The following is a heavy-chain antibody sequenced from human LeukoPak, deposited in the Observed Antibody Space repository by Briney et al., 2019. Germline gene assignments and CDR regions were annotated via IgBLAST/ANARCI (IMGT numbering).Heavy chain of an antibody. J-gene: IGHJ4*02. Sequence: SETLSLTCTVSGDSISRSRYYWGWIRQPPGKGLEWIGEINHSGSTNYNPSLKSRVTISVDTSKNQFSLKLSSVTAADTAVYYCAGGGGIMAAAAIGYWGQGTLVTVSS. V-gene: IGHV4-39*07. D-gene: IGHD6-13*01. CDR3: AGGGGIMAAAAIGY. CDR1: GDSISRSRYY. CDR2: INHSGST.